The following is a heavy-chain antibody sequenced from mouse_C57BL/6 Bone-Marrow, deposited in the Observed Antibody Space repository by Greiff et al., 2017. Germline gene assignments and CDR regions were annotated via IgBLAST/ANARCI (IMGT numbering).Heavy chain of an antibody. D-gene: IGHD1-1*01. V-gene: IGHV1-19*01. J-gene: IGHJ3*01. CDR3: AREGLPYGSSYGFAY. CDR1: GYTFTDYY. CDR2: INPYNGGT. Sequence: EVKLMESGPVLVKPGASVKMSCKASGYTFTDYYMNWVKQSHGKSLEWIGVINPYNGGTSYNQKFKGKATLTVDKSSSTAYMELNSLTSEDSAVYYCAREGLPYGSSYGFAYWGQGTLVTVSA.